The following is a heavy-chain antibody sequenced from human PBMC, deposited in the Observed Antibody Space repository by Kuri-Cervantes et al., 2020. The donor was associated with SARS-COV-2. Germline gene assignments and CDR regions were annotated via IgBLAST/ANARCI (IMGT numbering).Heavy chain of an antibody. D-gene: IGHD6-13*01. CDR1: GGSISSSSYY. V-gene: IGHV4-39*07. CDR2: IYYSGST. Sequence: SETLSLTCTVSGGSISSSSYYWGWICQPPGKGLEWIGSIYYSGSTNYNPSLKSRVTISVDTSKNQFSLKLSSVTAADTAVYYCARESAAGTPYFDYWGQGTLVTVSS. J-gene: IGHJ4*02. CDR3: ARESAAGTPYFDY.